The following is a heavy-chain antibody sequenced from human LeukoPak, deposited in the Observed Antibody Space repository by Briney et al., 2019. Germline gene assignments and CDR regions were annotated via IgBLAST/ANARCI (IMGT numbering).Heavy chain of an antibody. D-gene: IGHD3-22*01. CDR3: ARGITYYYDSSGPWGDY. V-gene: IGHV3-11*04. J-gene: IGHJ4*02. Sequence: GGSLRLSCAASGFTFSDYYMSWIRQAPGKGLEWVSYISSSGSTIYYADSVKGRFTTSRDNAKNSLYLQMNSLRAEDTAVYYCARGITYYYDSSGPWGDYWGQGTLVTVSS. CDR1: GFTFSDYY. CDR2: ISSSGSTI.